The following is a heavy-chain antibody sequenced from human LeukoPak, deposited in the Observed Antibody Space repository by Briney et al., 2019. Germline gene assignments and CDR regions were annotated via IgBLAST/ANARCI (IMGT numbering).Heavy chain of an antibody. D-gene: IGHD6-13*01. J-gene: IGHJ4*02. CDR2: ISSTGDDT. CDR1: GFSFTSDA. Sequence: GGSLRLSCAASGFSFTSDAMGWVRQAPGKGLEWVSLISSTGDDTFYADSVKGRFTISRGNSENTLYLQMSSLRAEDTAVYFCARDESYSSDYWGQGTLVTVSS. V-gene: IGHV3-23*01. CDR3: ARDESYSSDY.